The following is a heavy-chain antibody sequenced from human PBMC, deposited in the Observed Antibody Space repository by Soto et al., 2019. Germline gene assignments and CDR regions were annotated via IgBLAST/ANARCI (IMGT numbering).Heavy chain of an antibody. J-gene: IGHJ6*02. CDR2: IYYSGST. CDR3: ARLRVGSSGWYRDGYYYYGMEV. D-gene: IGHD6-19*01. Sequence: PSETLSLTCTASGGSISSYYWSWIRQPPGKGLEWIGYIYYSGSTNYNPSLKSRVTISVDTSKNQFSLKLSSVTAADTVVYYCARLRVGSSGWYRDGYYYYGMEVWGQGTTVTVSS. CDR1: GGSISSYY. V-gene: IGHV4-59*01.